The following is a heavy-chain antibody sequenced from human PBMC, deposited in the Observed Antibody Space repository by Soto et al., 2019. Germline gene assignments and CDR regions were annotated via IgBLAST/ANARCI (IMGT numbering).Heavy chain of an antibody. CDR3: ARGPHFYDSSGYQGGLY. CDR2: IYHTGST. J-gene: IGHJ4*02. D-gene: IGHD3-22*01. CDR1: GYSISSGYF. V-gene: IGHV4-38-2*01. Sequence: PSETLSLTCAVSGYSISSGYFWGWIRQPPGKGLEWIGNIYHTGSTYYTPSLKGRVTISVDTSKNQFSLNLSSVTAADTAVYYCARGPHFYDSSGYQGGLYWGQGTLVTVSS.